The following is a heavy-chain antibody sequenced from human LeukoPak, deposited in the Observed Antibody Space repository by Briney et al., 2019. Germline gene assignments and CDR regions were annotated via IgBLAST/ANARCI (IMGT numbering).Heavy chain of an antibody. V-gene: IGHV3-23*01. Sequence: GGSLRLSCAASGFTFSNFATSWVRQAPGKGLEWVAAISGSGDSTNYADSVKGRVTISRDNSKNTLYLQMNILRAEDTAVYNCAKGYNSGWYYFDYWGQGTLVTVSS. D-gene: IGHD6-19*01. CDR3: AKGYNSGWYYFDY. CDR2: ISGSGDST. J-gene: IGHJ4*02. CDR1: GFTFSNFA.